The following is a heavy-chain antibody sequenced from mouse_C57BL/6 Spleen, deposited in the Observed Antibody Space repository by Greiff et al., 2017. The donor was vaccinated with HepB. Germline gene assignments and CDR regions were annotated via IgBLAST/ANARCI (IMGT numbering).Heavy chain of an antibody. CDR3: ASSHYYGSSYGFAY. CDR1: GFTFTDYY. V-gene: IGHV7-3*01. Sequence: EVQGVESGGGLVQPGGSLSLSCAASGFTFTDYYMSWVRQPPGKALEWLGFIRNKANGYTTEYSASVKGRFTISRDNSQSILYLQMNALRAEDSATYYCASSHYYGSSYGFAYWGQGTLVTVSA. CDR2: IRNKANGYTT. J-gene: IGHJ3*01. D-gene: IGHD1-1*01.